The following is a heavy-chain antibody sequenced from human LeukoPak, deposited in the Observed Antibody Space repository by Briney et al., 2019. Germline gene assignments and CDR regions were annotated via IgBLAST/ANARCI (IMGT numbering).Heavy chain of an antibody. Sequence: GASVKVSCKASGYTFTVYYMHWVRQAPGQRLEWMGRINPNNGDTKCAKNFQGRVTMTRDTSIDTAYMDLSSLRSDDTAVYYCARVGFERPRSSITVVRGVIRPNAFDLWGQGTMVTVSS. V-gene: IGHV1-2*02. D-gene: IGHD3-10*01. CDR2: INPNNGDT. CDR3: ARVGFERPRSSITVVRGVIRPNAFDL. J-gene: IGHJ3*01. CDR1: GYTFTVYY.